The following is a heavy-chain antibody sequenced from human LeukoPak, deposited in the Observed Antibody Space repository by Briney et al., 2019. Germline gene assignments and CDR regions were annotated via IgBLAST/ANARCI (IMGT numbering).Heavy chain of an antibody. Sequence: GGSLRLSCAASGFTFSSYWMHWVRQAPGKGLVWVSRINSDGSSTRYADSVKGRFTISRDNAKNTLYLQMNSLRAENTAVYYCAREYCSGGVCYFDYWGQGTLVTASS. V-gene: IGHV3-74*01. CDR3: AREYCSGGVCYFDY. D-gene: IGHD2-15*01. CDR1: GFTFSSYW. CDR2: INSDGSST. J-gene: IGHJ4*02.